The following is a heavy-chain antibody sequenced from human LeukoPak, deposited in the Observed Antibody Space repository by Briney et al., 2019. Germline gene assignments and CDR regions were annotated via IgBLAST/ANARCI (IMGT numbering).Heavy chain of an antibody. CDR2: LDSDASIT. J-gene: IGHJ6*02. D-gene: IGHD5-18*01. CDR1: GFTFSGNW. CDR3: AREQGGGYSYYYGMDV. V-gene: IGHV3-74*01. Sequence: GGSLRLSCAASGFTFSGNWMHWVRQAPGKGLVWVSRLDSDASITNYADSVKGRFTISRDNAKNSLYLQMNSLRAEDTAVYYCAREQGGGYSYYYGMDVWGQGTTVTVSS.